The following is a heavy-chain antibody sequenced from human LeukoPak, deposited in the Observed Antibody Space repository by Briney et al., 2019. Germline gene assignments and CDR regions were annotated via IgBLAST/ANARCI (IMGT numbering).Heavy chain of an antibody. V-gene: IGHV3-33*01. J-gene: IGHJ4*02. CDR2: IWYDGSNK. CDR1: GFTFSSYG. Sequence: GRSLRLSCAASGFTFSSYGMRWVRQAPGKGLEWVAVIWYDGSNKYYADSVKGRFTISRDNSKNTLYLQMNSLRAEDTAVYYCARDLKIAPAGPIDYWGQGTLVTVSS. D-gene: IGHD6-13*01. CDR3: ARDLKIAPAGPIDY.